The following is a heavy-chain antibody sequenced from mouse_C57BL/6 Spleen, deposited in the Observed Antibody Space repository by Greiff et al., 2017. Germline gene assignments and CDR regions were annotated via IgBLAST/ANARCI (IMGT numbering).Heavy chain of an antibody. D-gene: IGHD3-2*02. J-gene: IGHJ4*01. CDR3: ARNQLSLDY. V-gene: IGHV2-2*01. CDR2: IGSGGST. CDR1: GFSLTSYG. Sequence: QVQLQQSGPGLVQPSQSLSITCTVSGFSLTSYGVHWVRQSPGKGLEWLGVIGSGGSTDYNAAFISRLSISKDNSKSQVFFKMNRLQADDTAIYYCARNQLSLDYWGQGTSVTVSS.